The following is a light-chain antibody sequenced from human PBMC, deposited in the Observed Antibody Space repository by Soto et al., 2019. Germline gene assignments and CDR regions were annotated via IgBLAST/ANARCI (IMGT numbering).Light chain of an antibody. Sequence: EIVMTQFPATLSVSPGERATLSCRASQSVSSNLAWYQQKPGQAPRLLIYGASARATGIPARFSGSGSGTEFTLTVSSLQSEDSAVYYCQHYNNWPPWTFGQGTKVDIK. CDR3: QHYNNWPPWT. J-gene: IGKJ1*01. CDR2: GAS. CDR1: QSVSSN. V-gene: IGKV3-15*01.